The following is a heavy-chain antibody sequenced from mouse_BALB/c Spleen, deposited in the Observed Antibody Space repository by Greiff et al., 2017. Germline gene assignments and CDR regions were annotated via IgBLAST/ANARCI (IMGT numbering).Heavy chain of an antibody. Sequence: EVMLVESGPELVKPGASVKISCKASGYTFTDYNMHWVKQSHGKSLEWIGYIYPYNGGTGYNQKFKSKATLTVDNSSSTAYMELRSLTSEDSAVYYCARPAYWGQGTLVTVSA. CDR2: IYPYNGGT. J-gene: IGHJ3*01. CDR3: ARPAY. CDR1: GYTFTDYN. V-gene: IGHV1S29*02.